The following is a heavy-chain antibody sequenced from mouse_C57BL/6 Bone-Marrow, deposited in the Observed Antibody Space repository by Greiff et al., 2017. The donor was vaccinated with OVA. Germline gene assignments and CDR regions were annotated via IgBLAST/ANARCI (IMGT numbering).Heavy chain of an antibody. Sequence: VQLQQSGPELVKPGASVKISCKASGYTFTDYYMNWVKQSHGKSLEWIGDINPNNGGTSYNQKFKGKATLTVDKSSRTAYMELRSLTSEDSAVYYCARWRTVVEEDLDFDYWGQGTTLTVSS. D-gene: IGHD1-1*01. CDR2: INPNNGGT. CDR1: GYTFTDYY. CDR3: ARWRTVVEEDLDFDY. J-gene: IGHJ2*01. V-gene: IGHV1-26*01.